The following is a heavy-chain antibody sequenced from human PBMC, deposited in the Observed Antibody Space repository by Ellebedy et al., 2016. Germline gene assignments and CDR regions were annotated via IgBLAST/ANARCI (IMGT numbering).Heavy chain of an antibody. J-gene: IGHJ4*02. V-gene: IGHV2-5*01. CDR2: IYGNDDK. D-gene: IGHD4-11*01. Sequence: SGPTLVKPTQTLTLTCTFSGFSLNNNGVGVGWIRQPPGRAPEWLAFIYGNDDKRYSPSLKSRLTIAKGTSKNQVVLTMTNMDPVDTATYYCVHRTTITSVDYWGQGTLVTVSS. CDR1: GFSLNNNGVG. CDR3: VHRTTITSVDY.